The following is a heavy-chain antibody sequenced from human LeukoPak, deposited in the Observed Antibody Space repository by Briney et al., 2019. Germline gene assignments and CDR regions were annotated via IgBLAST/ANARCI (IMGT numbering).Heavy chain of an antibody. D-gene: IGHD3-22*01. CDR2: ISRSANTI. CDR1: GFTFSSYE. V-gene: IGHV3-48*03. Sequence: GSLRLSCAASGFTFSSYEMNWVRQAPGNGLEWVSYISRSANTIYYADSVKGRFTISRDNAKNSLYLQMNSLRAEDTAVYYCATRGYYYDSGGYSYFDYWGQGTLVTVSS. CDR3: ATRGYYYDSGGYSYFDY. J-gene: IGHJ4*02.